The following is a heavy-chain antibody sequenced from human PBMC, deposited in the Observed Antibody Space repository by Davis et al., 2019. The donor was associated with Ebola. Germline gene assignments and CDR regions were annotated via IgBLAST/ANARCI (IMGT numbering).Heavy chain of an antibody. CDR2: ISYSGST. J-gene: IGHJ5*02. V-gene: IGHV4-39*07. CDR1: GGSIRSSNYY. Sequence: SETLSLTCSVSGGSIRSSNYYWGWIRQPPGKGLEWIGSISYSGSTYYNPSLKSRVTISVDTSKNQFSLKLSSVTAADTAVYYCARAPTTVTSNWFDPWGQGTLVTVSS. D-gene: IGHD4-17*01. CDR3: ARAPTTVTSNWFDP.